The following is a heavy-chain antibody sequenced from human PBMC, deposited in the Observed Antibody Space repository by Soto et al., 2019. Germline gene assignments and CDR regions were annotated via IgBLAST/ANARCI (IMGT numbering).Heavy chain of an antibody. V-gene: IGHV1-3*01. CDR2: INGGSGNT. D-gene: IGHD3-3*01. CDR1: GFTFTSYA. CDR3: ARGVHELRFLEWLTYGMDV. Sequence: GASVKVSCKSSGFTFTSYAIHWLRQAPGQRPQWMGWINGGSGNTKYSQDFQGRVTFTRDTFATTAYLELSSLRSEDTAVYYCARGVHELRFLEWLTYGMDVWGQGTTVTVSS. J-gene: IGHJ6*02.